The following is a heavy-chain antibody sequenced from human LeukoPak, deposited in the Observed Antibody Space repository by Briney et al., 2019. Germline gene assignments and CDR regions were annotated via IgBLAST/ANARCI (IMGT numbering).Heavy chain of an antibody. V-gene: IGHV3-11*04. CDR3: ARDISILLWFGELSQSPYYFDY. Sequence: KPGGSLRLSCAASGFTFSDYYMSWIRQAPGKGLEWVSYISSSGSTIYYADSVKGRFTISRDNAKNSLYLQMNSLRAEDTAVYYCARDISILLWFGELSQSPYYFDYWGQGTLVTVSS. CDR2: ISSSGSTI. CDR1: GFTFSDYY. J-gene: IGHJ4*02. D-gene: IGHD3-10*01.